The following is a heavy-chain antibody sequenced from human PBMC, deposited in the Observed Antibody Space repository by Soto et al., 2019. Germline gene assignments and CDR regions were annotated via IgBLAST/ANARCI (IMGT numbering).Heavy chain of an antibody. CDR2: IYHSGST. V-gene: IGHV4-4*02. Sequence: TSETLSLTCIVSGSSVSSSNWWSWVRQPPGKGLEWIGEIYHSGSTTYNPSLKSRATISVDKSENQFSLRLKSVTAADTAVYYCASVGSDYDNSGYYLPWGPGTLVTVSS. CDR1: GSSVSSSNW. D-gene: IGHD3-22*01. CDR3: ASVGSDYDNSGYYLP. J-gene: IGHJ5*02.